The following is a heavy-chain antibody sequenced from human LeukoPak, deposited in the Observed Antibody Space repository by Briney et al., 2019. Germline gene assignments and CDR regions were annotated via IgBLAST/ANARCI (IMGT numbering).Heavy chain of an antibody. Sequence: PGGPLRLSCAASGFTFSSYWMSWVRQAPGKGLEWVANIKQDGSEEYYVDSVKGRFTISRDNAKNSLYLQMNSLRAEDTAVYYCAREVAVAGPYFDYWGQGTLVTVSS. CDR1: GFTFSSYW. J-gene: IGHJ4*02. V-gene: IGHV3-7*05. D-gene: IGHD6-19*01. CDR3: AREVAVAGPYFDY. CDR2: IKQDGSEE.